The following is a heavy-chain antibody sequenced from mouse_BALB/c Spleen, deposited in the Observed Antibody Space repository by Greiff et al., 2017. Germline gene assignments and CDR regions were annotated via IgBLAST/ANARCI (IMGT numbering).Heavy chain of an antibody. CDR2: IWAGGST. J-gene: IGHJ4*01. CDR1: GFSLTSYG. V-gene: IGHV2-9*02. Sequence: VQVVESGPGLVAPSQSLSITCTVSGFSLTSYGVHWVRQPPGKGLEWLGVIWAGGSTNYNSALMSRLSISKDNSKSQVFLKMNSLQTDDTAMYYCARDQGNGNYLYYYAMDYWGQGTSVTVSS. D-gene: IGHD2-1*01. CDR3: ARDQGNGNYLYYYAMDY.